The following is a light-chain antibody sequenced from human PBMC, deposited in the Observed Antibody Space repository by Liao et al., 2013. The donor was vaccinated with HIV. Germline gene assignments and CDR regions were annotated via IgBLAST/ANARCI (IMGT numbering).Light chain of an antibody. CDR3: QVWDSSSDHYV. CDR2: YDS. CDR1: YIGNKG. Sequence: SYVLSQPPSVSVAPGETATFTCGGNYIGNKGVYWYQQRPGQAPVMVISYDSQRPSGIPERFSGSNSGNTATLTISRVEAGDEADYYCQVWDSSSDHYVFGPGTKVSVL. V-gene: IGLV3-21*01. J-gene: IGLJ1*01.